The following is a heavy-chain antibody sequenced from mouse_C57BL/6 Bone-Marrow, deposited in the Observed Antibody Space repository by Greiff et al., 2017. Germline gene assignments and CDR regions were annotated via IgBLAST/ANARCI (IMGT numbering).Heavy chain of an antibody. J-gene: IGHJ3*01. Sequence: VKLMESGPGLVAPSQSLSITCTVTGISLTSCGVDWVRQPPVTGLEWLGVIWGGGSTNYTSALMSRLSISKDNSKSQVFLKMNSLQSDDTAMYXCAAISHGYDVGFAYWGQGTLVTVSA. V-gene: IGHV2-9*01. CDR1: GISLTSCG. CDR2: IWGGGST. D-gene: IGHD2-2*01. CDR3: AAISHGYDVGFAY.